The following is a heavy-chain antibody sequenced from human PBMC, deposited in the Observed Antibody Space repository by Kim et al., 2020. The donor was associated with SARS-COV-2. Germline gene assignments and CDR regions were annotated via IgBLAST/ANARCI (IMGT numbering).Heavy chain of an antibody. CDR1: GGSISSSNW. CDR2: IYHSGST. D-gene: IGHD3-22*01. V-gene: IGHV4-4*02. CDR3: ARVGYYDSSGYIYYFDY. J-gene: IGHJ4*02. Sequence: SETLSLTCAVSGGSISSSNWWSWVRQPPGKGLEWIGEIYHSGSTNYNPSLKSRVTISVDKSKNQFSLKLSSVTAADTAVYYCARVGYYDSSGYIYYFDYWGQGTLVTVSS.